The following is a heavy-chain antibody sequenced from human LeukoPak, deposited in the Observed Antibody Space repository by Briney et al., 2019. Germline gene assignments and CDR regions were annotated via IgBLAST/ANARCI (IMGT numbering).Heavy chain of an antibody. D-gene: IGHD1-26*01. CDR1: GYSLTDLS. J-gene: IGHJ6*02. CDR2: FDPEGGQT. Sequence: ASVKVSCKVSGYSLTDLSMHWVRQVPGEGLEWLGGFDPEGGQTLYAQKFQGRVTMTKDTSTDTVYMDLTNLRSEDTAVYYCATPSGTFLGFYYGMDVWVQGTTVIVSS. V-gene: IGHV1-24*01. CDR3: ATPSGTFLGFYYGMDV.